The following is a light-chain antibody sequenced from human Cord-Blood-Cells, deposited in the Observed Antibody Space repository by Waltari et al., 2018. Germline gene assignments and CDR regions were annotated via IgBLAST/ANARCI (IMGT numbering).Light chain of an antibody. V-gene: IGLV2-23*01. Sequence: QSALTQPASVSGSPVQSITISRTGTSRDVGSYNILSWYQQHPGKAPKLMIYEGSKRPSGVSNRFSGSKSRNTASLTISGLQAEDEADYYCCSYAGSSTYVFGTGTKVTVL. J-gene: IGLJ1*01. CDR2: EGS. CDR1: SRDVGSYNI. CDR3: CSYAGSSTYV.